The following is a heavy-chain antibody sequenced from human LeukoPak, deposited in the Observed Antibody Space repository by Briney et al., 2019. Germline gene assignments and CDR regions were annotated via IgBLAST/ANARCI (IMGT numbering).Heavy chain of an antibody. CDR1: GYTFTNNY. J-gene: IGHJ6*02. CDR3: ARGGITIFGVVTVYGMDV. CDR2: IYPRDGST. D-gene: IGHD3-3*01. V-gene: IGHV1-46*01. Sequence: ASVKVSCKASGYTFTNNYLHWVRQAPGQGLEWMGMIYPRDGSTSYAQNFQGRVTVTRDTSTTTVHMELRGLRSEDTAVYYCARGGITIFGVVTVYGMDVWGQGTTVTVSS.